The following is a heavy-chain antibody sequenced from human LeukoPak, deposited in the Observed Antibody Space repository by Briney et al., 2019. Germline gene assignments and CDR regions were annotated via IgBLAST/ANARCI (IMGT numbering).Heavy chain of an antibody. V-gene: IGHV3-7*01. CDR2: MKPDGSEK. CDR1: GFTVSNCW. J-gene: IGHJ4*02. CDR3: ARGFDYVWGRD. Sequence: PGGSLRLSCAASGFTVSNCWMSWVRQAPGKGLEWVANMKPDGSEKNYVDSVKGRFTISRDNAKNSLYLQMNSLRAEDTAVYYCARGFDYVWGRDWGQGTLVTVSS. D-gene: IGHD3-16*01.